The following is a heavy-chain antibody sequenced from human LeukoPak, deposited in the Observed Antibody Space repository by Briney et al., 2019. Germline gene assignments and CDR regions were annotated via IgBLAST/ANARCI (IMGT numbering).Heavy chain of an antibody. D-gene: IGHD1-26*01. V-gene: IGHV3-23*01. CDR1: GFTFSSYA. J-gene: IGHJ4*02. Sequence: PGGSLRIYCAVSGFTFSSYAMSWVRQAPGRVLEWVSVISSSGGSTYYSDSVNGRFTISRDQSKNTRGLQMNSLRAENAHVYYCGSSAPRIVGASKGLSDWGQGNLVTVSS. CDR2: ISSSGGST. CDR3: GSSAPRIVGASKGLSD.